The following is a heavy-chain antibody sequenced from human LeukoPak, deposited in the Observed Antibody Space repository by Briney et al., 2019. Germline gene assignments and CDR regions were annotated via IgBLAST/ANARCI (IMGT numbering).Heavy chain of an antibody. Sequence: GGSLRLSCATSGFNFEDYAMNWVRQAPGKGLEWVSAISGSGGSTYYADSVKGRFTISRDNSKNTLYLQMNSLRAEDTAVYYCAKPPGGEVDYWGQGTLVTVSS. D-gene: IGHD2-21*01. CDR1: GFNFEDYA. CDR3: AKPPGGEVDY. V-gene: IGHV3-23*01. CDR2: ISGSGGST. J-gene: IGHJ4*02.